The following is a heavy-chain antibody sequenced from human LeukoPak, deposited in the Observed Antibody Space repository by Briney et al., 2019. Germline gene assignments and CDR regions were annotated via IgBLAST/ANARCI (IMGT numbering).Heavy chain of an antibody. J-gene: IGHJ4*02. Sequence: KAGGSLKLSCAASGFPFSRYSMNWVRQAPGKGLEWVSSISSSSSYIYYADSVKGRFTISRDNAKNSLYLQMNSLRAEDTAVYYCARGIKYYYDSSGYYYVDYWGQGTLVTVSS. D-gene: IGHD3-22*01. V-gene: IGHV3-21*01. CDR1: GFPFSRYS. CDR3: ARGIKYYYDSSGYYYVDY. CDR2: ISSSSSYI.